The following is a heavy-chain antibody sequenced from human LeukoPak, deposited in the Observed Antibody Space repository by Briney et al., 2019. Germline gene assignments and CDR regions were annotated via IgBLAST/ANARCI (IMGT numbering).Heavy chain of an antibody. CDR3: ARIPLPSYDSSGYLGGVDY. CDR1: GFTFSSYW. CDR2: IKKDGSEK. V-gene: IGHV3-7*01. J-gene: IGHJ4*02. Sequence: PGGSLRLSCAASGFTFSSYWMSWVRQAPGKGLEWVANIKKDGSEKYYVDSVKGRFTISRDNAKTSLYLQMNSLRAEDTAVYYCARIPLPSYDSSGYLGGVDYWGQGTLVTVSS. D-gene: IGHD3-22*01.